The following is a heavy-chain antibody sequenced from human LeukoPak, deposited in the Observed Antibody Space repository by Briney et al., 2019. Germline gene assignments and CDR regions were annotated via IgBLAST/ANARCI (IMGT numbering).Heavy chain of an antibody. Sequence: ASVKVSCTASGYTFTGYYMHWVRQAPGQGLEWMGWINPNSGGTNYAQKFQGRVTMTRDTSISTAYMELSRLRSDDTAVYYCARAPVTYYDFWSGYSLYYYYYGMDVWGQGTTVTVSS. D-gene: IGHD3-3*01. CDR2: INPNSGGT. V-gene: IGHV1-2*02. J-gene: IGHJ6*02. CDR3: ARAPVTYYDFWSGYSLYYYYYGMDV. CDR1: GYTFTGYY.